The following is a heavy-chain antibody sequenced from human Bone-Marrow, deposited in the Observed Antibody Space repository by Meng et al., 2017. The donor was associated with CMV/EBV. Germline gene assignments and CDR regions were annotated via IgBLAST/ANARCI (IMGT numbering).Heavy chain of an antibody. D-gene: IGHD2-2*01. CDR2: MNPSSGNT. V-gene: IGHV1-8*01. J-gene: IGHJ4*02. Sequence: YSFTGFDINWVRQATGQGLEWMGWMNPSSGNTGYAQQFQDRVTMTRDIFTNTAYMELRRLTSEDTAVYYCARRVRYCSSTSCGKVDYWGQGTLVTVSS. CDR1: YSFTGFD. CDR3: ARRVRYCSSTSCGKVDY.